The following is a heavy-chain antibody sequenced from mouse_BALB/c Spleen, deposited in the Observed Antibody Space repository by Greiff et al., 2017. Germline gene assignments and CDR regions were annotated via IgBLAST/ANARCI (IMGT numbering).Heavy chain of an antibody. CDR3: ARQDYYGSFPFAY. D-gene: IGHD1-1*01. CDR1: GFAFSSYD. V-gene: IGHV5-12-1*01. Sequence: EVQGVESGGGLVKPGGSLKLSCAASGFAFSSYDMSWVRQTPEKRLEWVAYISSGGGSTYYPDTVKGRFTISRDNAKNTLYLQMSSLKSEDTAMYYCARQDYYGSFPFAYWGQGTLVTVSA. J-gene: IGHJ3*01. CDR2: ISSGGGST.